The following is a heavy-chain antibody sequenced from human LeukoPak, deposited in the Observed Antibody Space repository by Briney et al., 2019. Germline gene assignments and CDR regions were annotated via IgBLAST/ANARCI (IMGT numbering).Heavy chain of an antibody. V-gene: IGHV4-34*01. Sequence: SETLSLTCAVYGGSFSGYYWSWIRQPPGKGLEWIGEINHSGSTNYNPSLKSRVTISVDTSKNQFSLKLSSVTAADTAVYYCASKYYDFWSGYLDYYYGMDVWGQGTTVTVSS. D-gene: IGHD3-3*01. CDR2: INHSGST. CDR3: ASKYYDFWSGYLDYYYGMDV. J-gene: IGHJ6*02. CDR1: GGSFSGYY.